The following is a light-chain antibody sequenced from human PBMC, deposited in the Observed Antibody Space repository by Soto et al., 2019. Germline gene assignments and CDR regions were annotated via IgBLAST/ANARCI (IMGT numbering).Light chain of an antibody. Sequence: DIQMTQSPPILSASVGDKVTITCRASQTISKWLAWYQQKPGKAPKLLIYDASSLESGVPSRFSGSGAGTEFTLTISSLQPDDFATYYCQQYNTYWTFGQGTKVEIK. V-gene: IGKV1-5*01. CDR3: QQYNTYWT. J-gene: IGKJ1*01. CDR2: DAS. CDR1: QTISKW.